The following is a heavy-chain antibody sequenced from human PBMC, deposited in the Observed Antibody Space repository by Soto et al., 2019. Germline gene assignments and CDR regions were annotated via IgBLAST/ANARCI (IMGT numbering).Heavy chain of an antibody. CDR3: ARRDYGYGGLLLGMDV. V-gene: IGHV4-31*03. J-gene: IGHJ6*02. Sequence: SETLSLTCTVSGGSISSGCYYWSWIRQHPGKGLEWIGYIYYSGSTYYNPSLKSRVTISVDTYKNQFSLKLSSVTAADTAVYYCARRDYGYGGLLLGMDVWGQGITVTVSS. CDR1: GGSISSGCYY. CDR2: IYYSGST. D-gene: IGHD4-17*01.